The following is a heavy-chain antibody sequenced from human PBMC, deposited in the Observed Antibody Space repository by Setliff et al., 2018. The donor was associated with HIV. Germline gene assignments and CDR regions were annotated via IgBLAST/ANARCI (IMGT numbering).Heavy chain of an antibody. J-gene: IGHJ4*02. Sequence: ASVKVSCKASGGTFSSYAISWVRQAPGQGLEWMGWISAYNGNTNYAQKLQGRVTMTTDTSTSTAYMELRSLRSDDTAVYYCARDGAPYYYGSGRWGGYWGQGTLVTVTS. V-gene: IGHV1-18*01. D-gene: IGHD3-10*01. CDR1: GGTFSSYA. CDR3: ARDGAPYYYGSGRWGGY. CDR2: ISAYNGNT.